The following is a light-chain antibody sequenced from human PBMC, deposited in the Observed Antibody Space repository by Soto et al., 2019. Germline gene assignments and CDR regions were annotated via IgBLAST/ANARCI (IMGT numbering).Light chain of an antibody. Sequence: EIVLTQSPGTLSLSPGERATLSCRASQSVSSSYLAWYQQKPGQAPRLHIYGASSRATGIPDRFSGSGSGTDFTLTINRLEPEDFAVYYCQQYGSSPTFGPGTKVDIK. V-gene: IGKV3-20*01. J-gene: IGKJ3*01. CDR3: QQYGSSPT. CDR2: GAS. CDR1: QSVSSSY.